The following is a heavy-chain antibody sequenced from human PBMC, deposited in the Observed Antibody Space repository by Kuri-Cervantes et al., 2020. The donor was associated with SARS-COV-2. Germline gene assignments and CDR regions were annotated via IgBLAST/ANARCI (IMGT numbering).Heavy chain of an antibody. CDR3: ARDKDFWSGPGVNWFDP. Sequence: SLKISCAASGFTFDDYAMHWVRQAPGKGLEWVSGISWNSGSIGYADSVKGRFTISRDNAKNSLYLQMNSLRAEDTAVYYCARDKDFWSGPGVNWFDPWGQGTLVTVSS. D-gene: IGHD3-3*01. CDR2: ISWNSGSI. J-gene: IGHJ5*02. V-gene: IGHV3-9*01. CDR1: GFTFDDYA.